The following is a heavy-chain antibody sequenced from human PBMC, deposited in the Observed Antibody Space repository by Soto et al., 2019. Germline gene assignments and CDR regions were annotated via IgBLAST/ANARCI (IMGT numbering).Heavy chain of an antibody. J-gene: IGHJ3*01. V-gene: IGHV3-30*18. CDR1: EFPFRSYG. D-gene: IGHD2-2*01. CDR2: ISYDGSKK. CDR3: AKDEAPAAMDSVYAFDV. Sequence: PGGPLRLSCAASEFPFRSYGMDWVRPAPGKGLEWVAFISYDGSKKFYADSVKGRFTISRDNSKKTLYLQMSSLRVDDTAVYYCAKDEAPAAMDSVYAFDVWGQGTMVTLS.